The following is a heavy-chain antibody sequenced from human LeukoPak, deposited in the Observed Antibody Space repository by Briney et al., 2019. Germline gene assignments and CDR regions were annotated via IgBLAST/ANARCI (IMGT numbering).Heavy chain of an antibody. Sequence: GASVKVSCKASGYTFTSYYMHWVRQAPGQGLEWMGIINPSGGSTSYAQKFQGRVTMTRDTSTSTVYMELSSLRSEDTAVYYCARGHCSDGSCYPNWFDPWGQGTLVTVSS. CDR2: INPSGGST. D-gene: IGHD2-15*01. V-gene: IGHV1-46*01. CDR3: ARGHCSDGSCYPNWFDP. CDR1: GYTFTSYY. J-gene: IGHJ5*02.